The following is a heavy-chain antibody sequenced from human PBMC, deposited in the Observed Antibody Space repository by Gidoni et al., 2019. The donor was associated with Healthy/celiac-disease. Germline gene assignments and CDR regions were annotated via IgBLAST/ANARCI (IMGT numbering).Heavy chain of an antibody. CDR3: AKDRRNWDYYFDY. CDR1: GFPFSSYA. Sequence: EVQLLESGGGLVQPGGSLRLSCAACGFPFSSYAMSWVRQAPGKGLEWVSAISGSGGSTYYADSVKGRFTISRDNSKNTLYLQMNSLRAEDTAVYYCAKDRRNWDYYFDYWGQGTLVTVSS. CDR2: ISGSGGST. D-gene: IGHD7-27*01. V-gene: IGHV3-23*01. J-gene: IGHJ4*02.